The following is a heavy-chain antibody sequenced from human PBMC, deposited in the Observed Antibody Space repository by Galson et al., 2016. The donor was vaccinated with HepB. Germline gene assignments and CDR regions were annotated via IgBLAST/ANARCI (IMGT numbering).Heavy chain of an antibody. V-gene: IGHV3-49*03. CDR3: ARETDSRSWPHRYNWIDP. CDR2: IRSKSYGGTT. D-gene: IGHD6-13*01. Sequence: SLRLSCAASGFTFRDYPMIWFRQAPGKGLEWVGFIRSKSYGGTTEYAASVTGRFTISRDDSKSIAYLQVNSLKTEDTAVYYCARETDSRSWPHRYNWIDPWGQGTLVTVS. CDR1: GFTFRDYP. J-gene: IGHJ5*02.